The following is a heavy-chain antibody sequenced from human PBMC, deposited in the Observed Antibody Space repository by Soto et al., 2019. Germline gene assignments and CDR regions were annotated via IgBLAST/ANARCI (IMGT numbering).Heavy chain of an antibody. Sequence: GASVKVSCKASGHTFTSSGISGVRQAPGQGLEWMGWISAYNGNTNYAQKLQGRVTMTTDTSTSTAYMELRSLRSDDTAVYYCARVRIVGATNNWFDPWGQGTLVTVSS. CDR1: GHTFTSSG. V-gene: IGHV1-18*04. J-gene: IGHJ5*02. CDR3: ARVRIVGATNNWFDP. D-gene: IGHD1-26*01. CDR2: ISAYNGNT.